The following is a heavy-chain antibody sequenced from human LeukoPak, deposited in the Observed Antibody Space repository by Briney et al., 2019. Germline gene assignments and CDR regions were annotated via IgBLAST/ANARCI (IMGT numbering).Heavy chain of an antibody. CDR3: ARAPTVYSSSWYMSNWFDP. V-gene: IGHV1-2*02. CDR2: INPNSGGT. J-gene: IGHJ5*02. D-gene: IGHD6-13*01. Sequence: GASVTVSCKASGYTFTGYYMHWVRQAPGQGLEWMGWINPNSGGTNYAQKFQGRVTMTRDTSISTAYMELSRLRSDDTAVYYCARAPTVYSSSWYMSNWFDPWGQGTLVTVSS. CDR1: GYTFTGYY.